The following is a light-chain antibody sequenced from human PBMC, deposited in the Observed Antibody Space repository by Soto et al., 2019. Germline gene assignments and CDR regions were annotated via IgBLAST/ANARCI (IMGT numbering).Light chain of an antibody. Sequence: QSVLTQPPSASGTPGQRVTISCSGSSSNIGSSTVNWYHQLPGTAPNLLIYSNNQRPSGVPDRFSGSNSGTSASLAISGLQSEDEADYYCAAWDDSLNGYVIGTGTKLTVL. V-gene: IGLV1-44*01. CDR1: SSNIGSST. CDR3: AAWDDSLNGYV. J-gene: IGLJ1*01. CDR2: SNN.